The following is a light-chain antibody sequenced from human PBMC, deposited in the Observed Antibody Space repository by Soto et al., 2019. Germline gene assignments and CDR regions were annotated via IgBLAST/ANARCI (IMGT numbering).Light chain of an antibody. CDR1: QSVRTSN. J-gene: IGKJ1*01. CDR2: GAS. CDR3: QQYDSAPLT. Sequence: EIVLTQSPGILSLYPGERVALSCRASQSVRTSNLAWYQHRPGQAPRLLIYGASSRATGIPDRFSGSGSGTDFTLTISRLEPEDFAVYYCQQYDSAPLTFGQGTNVDIK. V-gene: IGKV3-20*01.